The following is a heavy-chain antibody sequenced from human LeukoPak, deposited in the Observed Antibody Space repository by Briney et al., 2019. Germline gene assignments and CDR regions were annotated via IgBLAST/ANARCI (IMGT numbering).Heavy chain of an antibody. J-gene: IGHJ4*02. CDR2: ISYDGTNK. Sequence: GGSLRLSCAASGFTFSSYGMHWVRQAPGKGLEWVAVISYDGTNKYYADSVKGRFTISRDNSKNTLYLQMSSLRPEDTAVYYCANGGYTSSWYVVDYWGQGTLVTVSS. CDR3: ANGGYTSSWYVVDY. V-gene: IGHV3-30*18. CDR1: GFTFSSYG. D-gene: IGHD6-13*01.